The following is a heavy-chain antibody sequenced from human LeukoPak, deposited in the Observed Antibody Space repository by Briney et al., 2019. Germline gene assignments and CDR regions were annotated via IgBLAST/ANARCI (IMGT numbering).Heavy chain of an antibody. CDR2: MNPNSGNT. CDR3: ARTRLGYSYGPRYWYFDL. J-gene: IGHJ2*01. V-gene: IGHV1-8*02. Sequence: ASVKVSCKASGGTFSSYAISWVRQAPGQGLEWMGWMNPNSGNTGYAQKFQGRVTMTRNTSISTAYMELSSLRSEDTAVYYCARTRLGYSYGPRYWYFDLWGRGTLVTVSS. CDR1: GGTFSSYA. D-gene: IGHD5-18*01.